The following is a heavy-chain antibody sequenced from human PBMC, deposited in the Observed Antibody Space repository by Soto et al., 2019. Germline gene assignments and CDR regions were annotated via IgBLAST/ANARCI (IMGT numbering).Heavy chain of an antibody. Sequence: GGSLRLSCAASGFTFSSYGMHWVRQAPGKGLEWVAVISYDGSNKYYADSVKGRFTISRDNSKNTLYLQMNSLRAEDTAVYYCAKSALFTLDSSGYETHAFDIWGQGTMVTVSS. CDR2: ISYDGSNK. V-gene: IGHV3-30*18. CDR1: GFTFSSYG. CDR3: AKSALFTLDSSGYETHAFDI. J-gene: IGHJ3*02. D-gene: IGHD3-22*01.